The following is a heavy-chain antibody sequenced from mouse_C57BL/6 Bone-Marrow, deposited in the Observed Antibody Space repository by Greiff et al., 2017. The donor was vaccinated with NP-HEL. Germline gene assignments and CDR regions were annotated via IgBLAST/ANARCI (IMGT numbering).Heavy chain of an antibody. CDR2: IYPRDGST. V-gene: IGHV1-85*01. Sequence: QVQLQQSGPELVKPGATVKLSCKASGYTFTSYDINWVKQRPGQGLEWIGWIYPRDGSTKYNEKFKGKATLTVDTSSSTAYMELHSLTSEDSAVYFCARGTTVRDYYAMDYWGQGTSVTVSS. CDR1: GYTFTSYD. J-gene: IGHJ4*01. CDR3: ARGTTVRDYYAMDY. D-gene: IGHD1-1*01.